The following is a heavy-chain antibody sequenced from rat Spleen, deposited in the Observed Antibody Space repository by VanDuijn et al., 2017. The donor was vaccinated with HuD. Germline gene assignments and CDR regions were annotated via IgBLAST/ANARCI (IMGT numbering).Heavy chain of an antibody. Sequence: EVQLVESGGGLVQPGRSLKLSCAASGFTFSDYNMAWVRQAPTKGLEWVASIRTGGGNTYYRDSVKGRFTISRDNAKSTLYLQMDSLRSEDTATYYCASRLGARWDYWGQGVMVTVSS. V-gene: IGHV5S23*01. CDR2: IRTGGGNT. CDR3: ASRLGARWDY. CDR1: GFTFSDYN. D-gene: IGHD5-1*01. J-gene: IGHJ2*01.